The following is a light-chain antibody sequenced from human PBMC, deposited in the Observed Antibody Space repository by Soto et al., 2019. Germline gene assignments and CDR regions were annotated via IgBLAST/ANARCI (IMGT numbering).Light chain of an antibody. J-gene: IGLJ1*01. Sequence: QSVLTQPASVSGSPGQSITISCTGTSSDVGGYNYVSWYQQHPGKAPKLMIYDVSNRPSGVSNRFSGSKSGNTASLTISGIQAEDEADYSCTSYTSSSSPYVFGTGTKVXVL. CDR1: SSDVGGYNY. CDR2: DVS. CDR3: TSYTSSSSPYV. V-gene: IGLV2-14*01.